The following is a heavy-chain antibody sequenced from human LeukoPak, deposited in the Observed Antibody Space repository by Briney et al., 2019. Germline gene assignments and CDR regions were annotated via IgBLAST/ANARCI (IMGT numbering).Heavy chain of an antibody. Sequence: GGSLRLSCAASGFTFSSYGMSWVRQAPGKGLEWVSAISGSGGSTYYADSVKGRFTIPRDNSKNTLYLQMNSLRAEDTAVYYCAKGDSGWYIGDFDYWGQGTLVTVSS. V-gene: IGHV3-23*01. CDR2: ISGSGGST. CDR3: AKGDSGWYIGDFDY. D-gene: IGHD6-19*01. CDR1: GFTFSSYG. J-gene: IGHJ4*02.